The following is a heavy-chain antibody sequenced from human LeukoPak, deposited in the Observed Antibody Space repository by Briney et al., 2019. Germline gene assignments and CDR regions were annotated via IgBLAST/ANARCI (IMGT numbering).Heavy chain of an antibody. J-gene: IGHJ5*02. CDR2: IKQDGSEK. CDR3: ARENDSGFWFDP. CDR1: GFTFSSYA. V-gene: IGHV3-7*01. D-gene: IGHD3-16*01. Sequence: PGGSLRLSCAASGFTFSSYAMHWVRQAPGKGLEWVANIKQDGSEKYYVDSVKGRFTISRDNAKNSLYLQMNSLRAEDTAVYYCARENDSGFWFDPWGQGTLVTVSS.